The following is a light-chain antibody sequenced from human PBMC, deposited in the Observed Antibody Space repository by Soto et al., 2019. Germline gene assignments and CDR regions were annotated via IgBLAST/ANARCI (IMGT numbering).Light chain of an antibody. J-gene: IGKJ1*01. V-gene: IGKV3-20*01. Sequence: EIVLTQSPGTLSLSPGERARLSCRASQSVSSSYLAWYQQKPGQAPRLLIYGASSRATGIPDRFSGSGSGTDFTLTISRLEPEDFAVYYCQQYGSSSWTFGQGTKVDI. CDR3: QQYGSSSWT. CDR2: GAS. CDR1: QSVSSSY.